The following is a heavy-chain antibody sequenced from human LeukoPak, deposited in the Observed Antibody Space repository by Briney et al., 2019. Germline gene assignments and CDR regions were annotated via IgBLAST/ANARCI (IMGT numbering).Heavy chain of an antibody. CDR3: ARADGDYVLGYYYYYYMDV. D-gene: IGHD4-17*01. Sequence: GAAVKLSCKASGYTFTGYYMHWVRHAPGQGLEWMGWINPNSGGTNYAQKFQGRVTMTRDTSISTAYMELSRLRSDDTAVYYCARADGDYVLGYYYYYYMDVWGKGTTVTVSS. CDR2: INPNSGGT. CDR1: GYTFTGYY. V-gene: IGHV1-2*02. J-gene: IGHJ6*03.